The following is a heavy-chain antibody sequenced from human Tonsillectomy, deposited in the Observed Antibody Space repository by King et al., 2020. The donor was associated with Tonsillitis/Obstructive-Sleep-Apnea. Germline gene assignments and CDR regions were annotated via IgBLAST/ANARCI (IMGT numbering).Heavy chain of an antibody. CDR3: AKPPGKDYYAGAGYYYYFHY. CDR1: GFPFTSSA. CDR2: ISGGGDYT. V-gene: IGHV3-23*04. D-gene: IGHD3-22*01. J-gene: IGHJ4*02. Sequence: VQLVESGGGLVQPGGSLRLSCRASGFPFTSSAMSWVRQATGKGLEWVSGISGGGDYTYNADSVKGRFTLSRDNSKNTLFLQMNSLRAEDTAVYYCAKPPGKDYYAGAGYYYYFHYWGQGALVTVSS.